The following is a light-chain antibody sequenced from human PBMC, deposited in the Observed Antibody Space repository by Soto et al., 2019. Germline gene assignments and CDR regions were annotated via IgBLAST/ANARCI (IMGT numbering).Light chain of an antibody. CDR3: QQYNTWPRIS. CDR1: QSVRSN. CDR2: GAS. J-gene: IGKJ5*01. Sequence: EIVMTQSPATLSVSPGERVTLSCRASQSVRSNLAWYQQKPGQAPRLLIYGASTRATGLPARFSGSGSGTDFTLTISSLQSEDFAVYYCQQYNTWPRISSGQGTRLEIK. V-gene: IGKV3-15*01.